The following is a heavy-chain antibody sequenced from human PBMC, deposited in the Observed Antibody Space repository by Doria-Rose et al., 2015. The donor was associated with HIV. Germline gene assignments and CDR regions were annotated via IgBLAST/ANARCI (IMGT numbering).Heavy chain of an antibody. CDR3: ARDSSSSWYLRDLVFDY. J-gene: IGHJ4*02. D-gene: IGHD6-13*01. V-gene: IGHV3-21*01. CDR2: ISSSSSYI. CDR1: GFTFSSYS. Sequence: VQLQESGGGLVKPGGSLRLSCAASGFTFSSYSMNWVRRAPGKGLEWVSSISSSSSYIYYADSVKGRFTISRDNAKNSLYLQMNSLRAEDTAVYYCARDSSSSWYLRDLVFDYWGQGTLVTVSS.